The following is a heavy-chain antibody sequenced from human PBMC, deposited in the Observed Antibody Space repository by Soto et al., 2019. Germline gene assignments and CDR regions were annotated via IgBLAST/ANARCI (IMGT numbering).Heavy chain of an antibody. CDR2: INPNSGGT. CDR1: GYTFTGYC. D-gene: IGHD2-15*01. V-gene: IGHV1-2*04. Sequence: ASVKVSCKASGYTFTGYCIHWVRQAPGQGLEWMGWINPNSGGTNYAQKFQGWVTMTRDTSISTAYMELSRLRSDDTAVYYCARGRFVGVVAATGDWFDPWGQGTLVTVSS. J-gene: IGHJ5*02. CDR3: ARGRFVGVVAATGDWFDP.